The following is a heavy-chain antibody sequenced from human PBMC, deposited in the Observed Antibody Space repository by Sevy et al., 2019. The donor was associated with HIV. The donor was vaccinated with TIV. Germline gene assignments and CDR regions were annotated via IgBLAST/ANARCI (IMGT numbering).Heavy chain of an antibody. CDR2: ISYDGRNK. D-gene: IGHD2-21*01. CDR3: VKDFRDGYNHPSYYFDS. V-gene: IGHV3-30*18. Sequence: GGSLRLSCAVSGFTFSTYAMHWVRQAPGKGLEWVAVISYDGRNKYYADSVKGQFTISRDNSMNTVYLQMNTLRVEDAAVYYCVKDFRDGYNHPSYYFDSWGQGTLVTVSS. CDR1: GFTFSTYA. J-gene: IGHJ4*02.